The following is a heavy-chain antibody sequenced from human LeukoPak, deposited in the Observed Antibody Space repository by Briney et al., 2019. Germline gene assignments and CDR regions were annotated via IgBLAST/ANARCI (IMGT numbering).Heavy chain of an antibody. CDR1: GYTFTSYD. D-gene: IGHD1-1*01. CDR2: MNPNSGNT. V-gene: IGHV1-8*01. Sequence: GASVKVSCKASGYTFTSYDINWVRRATGQGLEWMGWMNPNSGNTGYAQKFQGRVTMTRDTSISTAYMELSRLRSDDTAVYYCARGRTTNWFDPWGQGTLVTVSS. J-gene: IGHJ5*02. CDR3: ARGRTTNWFDP.